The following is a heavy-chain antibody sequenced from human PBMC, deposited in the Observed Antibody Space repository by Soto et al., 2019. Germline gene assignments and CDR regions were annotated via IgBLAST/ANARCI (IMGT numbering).Heavy chain of an antibody. D-gene: IGHD5-18*01. CDR2: ITPSSDGS. CDR1: GFTFPTYA. V-gene: IGHV3-23*01. J-gene: IGHJ4*02. Sequence: EVQLLESRGDLVQPGGSLRLSCAASGFTFPTYAMTWVRRAPGKGLEWVSTITPSSDGSYYADSVMGRFTISRDNSKNTLYLQMSGLRAEDTAVYYCARGGPRDGYRDLDYWGQGTQVTVSS. CDR3: ARGGPRDGYRDLDY.